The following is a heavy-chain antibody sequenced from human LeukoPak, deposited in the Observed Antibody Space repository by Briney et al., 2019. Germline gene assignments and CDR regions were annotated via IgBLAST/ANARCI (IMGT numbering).Heavy chain of an antibody. CDR3: ATGIGGLADY. V-gene: IGHV1-24*01. J-gene: IGHJ4*02. Sequence: ASVKVSCTVSGYTLTELSMHWVRQAPGKGLEWMGGFDPEDGETIYAQKFQGRVTMTEDTSTDTTYMELSSLRSEDTAVYYCATGIGGLADYWGQGTLVTVSS. CDR1: GYTLTELS. D-gene: IGHD3-16*01. CDR2: FDPEDGET.